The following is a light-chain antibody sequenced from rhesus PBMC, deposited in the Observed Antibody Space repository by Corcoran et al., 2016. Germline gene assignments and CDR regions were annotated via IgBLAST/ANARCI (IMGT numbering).Light chain of an antibody. Sequence: DIQLTQSPSSLSASVGDRVTITCRASQGISSYLAWYQPQSGKAPKLLIYDTTNLQSGVPSRFSGRGCGTEFTLTISSLQPEDFATYYCQQRNSYPLTFGGGTRVEIK. V-gene: IGKV1-38*01. CDR2: DTT. J-gene: IGKJ4*01. CDR1: QGISSY. CDR3: QQRNSYPLT.